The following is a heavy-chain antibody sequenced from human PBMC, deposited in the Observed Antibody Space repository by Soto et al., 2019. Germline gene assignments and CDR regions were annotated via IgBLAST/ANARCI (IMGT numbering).Heavy chain of an antibody. CDR2: IYDDGSA. Sequence: PSETLSLTCTVSGGSISSSYWSWIRQPPGKGLEWLAYIYDDGSANYNPSLKSRATISLDMSKNQFSLKLTSVTAADTAIYYCATRITVFGLLIPPFDPWGQGTQVTVSS. J-gene: IGHJ5*02. D-gene: IGHD3-3*01. CDR3: ATRITVFGLLIPPFDP. V-gene: IGHV4-59*01. CDR1: GGSISSSY.